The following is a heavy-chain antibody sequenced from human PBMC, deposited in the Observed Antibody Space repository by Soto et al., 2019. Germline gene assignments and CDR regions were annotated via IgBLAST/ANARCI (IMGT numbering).Heavy chain of an antibody. D-gene: IGHD3-3*01. CDR2: VSGSGETT. CDR1: GFTFSSYA. CDR3: GKATNLGVGPDYSSYSGMAV. Sequence: EVQLLESGGGLVQPGGSLRLSCAASGFTFSSYAMSWVRQAPGKGLEWVSTVSGSGETTYYTDSVKGRFTISGDNSKSSLYLQMPGGGGEDTAVYYCGKATNLGVGPDYSSYSGMAVWGQGTTVPVPS. J-gene: IGHJ6*02. V-gene: IGHV3-23*01.